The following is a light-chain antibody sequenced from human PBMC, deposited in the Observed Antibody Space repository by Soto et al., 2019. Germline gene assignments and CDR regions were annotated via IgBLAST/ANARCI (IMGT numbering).Light chain of an antibody. V-gene: IGKV3-11*01. Sequence: EIVLTQSPATLSLSPGERATFSCRASQSVTDYLAWYQQKPGQAPRLLIYDASNRATGIPARFSGSGSGTDFTLTISSLEPEDFAVYYCQQRSNWPPWTFGQGTKVEIK. J-gene: IGKJ1*01. CDR1: QSVTDY. CDR3: QQRSNWPPWT. CDR2: DAS.